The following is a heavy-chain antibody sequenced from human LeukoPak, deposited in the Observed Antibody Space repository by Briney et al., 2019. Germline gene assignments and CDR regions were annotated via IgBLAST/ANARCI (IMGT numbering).Heavy chain of an antibody. CDR3: ARRRDYYDSSGGGAFDI. V-gene: IGHV4-39*01. J-gene: IGHJ3*02. CDR2: IYYSGST. D-gene: IGHD3-22*01. Sequence: SETLSLTCTVSGGSISSSSYYWGWIRQPPGKGLEWIGSIYYSGSTYYNPSLKSRVTISVDTSKNQFSLELSSVTAADTAVYYCARRRDYYDSSGGGAFDIWGQGTMVTVSS. CDR1: GGSISSSSYY.